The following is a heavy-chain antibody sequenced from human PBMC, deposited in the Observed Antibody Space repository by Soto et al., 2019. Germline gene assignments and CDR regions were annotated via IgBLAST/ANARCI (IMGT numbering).Heavy chain of an antibody. Sequence: GSVKVCCKASGYTFTSYAMHWVRQATGQRLERMGWVNAGNGNTKYSQKFQGRVTISGDTSASTAYMELSSLRSEATAVYYCARGITLPTPLDYWGQGTLVPVSS. CDR1: GYTFTSYA. CDR2: VNAGNGNT. V-gene: IGHV1-3*01. J-gene: IGHJ4*02. CDR3: ARGITLPTPLDY. D-gene: IGHD1-20*01.